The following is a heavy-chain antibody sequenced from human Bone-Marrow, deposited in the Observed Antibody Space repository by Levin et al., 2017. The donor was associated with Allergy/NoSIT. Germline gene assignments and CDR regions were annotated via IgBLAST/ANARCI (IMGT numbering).Heavy chain of an antibody. D-gene: IGHD3-3*01. V-gene: IGHV4-59*01. CDR2: ISYRGTT. CDR3: ARGGLGYYASGTSQGSFDI. Sequence: PSETLSLTCTVSGGSINSNYWSWIRQPPGKGLEWIGYISYRGTTNYSPSLKSRISISVDTSKNQFSLRLTSVTAADTAVYYCARGGLGYYASGTSQGSFDIWGQGTAVTVSS. J-gene: IGHJ3*02. CDR1: GGSINSNY.